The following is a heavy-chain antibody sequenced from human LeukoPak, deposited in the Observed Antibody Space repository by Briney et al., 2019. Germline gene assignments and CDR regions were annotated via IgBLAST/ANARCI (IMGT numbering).Heavy chain of an antibody. D-gene: IGHD3-22*01. CDR2: IIPILDIT. J-gene: IGHJ4*02. Sequence: SVKVSCKVSGGTFSIYGISWVRQAPGQGLQWMGRIIPILDITNYAQKFQGRVRFTADKSTTTAFMELSSLRSEDTAMYYCAREGDDSSGYYSDYWGQGTPVTVSS. CDR3: AREGDDSSGYYSDY. CDR1: GGTFSIYG. V-gene: IGHV1-69*04.